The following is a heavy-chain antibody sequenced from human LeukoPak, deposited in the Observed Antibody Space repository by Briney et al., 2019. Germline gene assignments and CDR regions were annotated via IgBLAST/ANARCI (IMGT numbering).Heavy chain of an antibody. CDR1: GGSISSGSYY. CDR3: AREEWLFTFDY. Sequence: SETLSLTCTVSGGSISSGSYYWSWIRQPAGKGLEWIGRIYTSGSTNYNPSLKSRVTISVDTSKNQFSLKLSSVTAADTAVYYCAREEWLFTFDYWGQGTLVTVSS. V-gene: IGHV4-61*02. D-gene: IGHD3-3*01. CDR2: IYTSGST. J-gene: IGHJ4*02.